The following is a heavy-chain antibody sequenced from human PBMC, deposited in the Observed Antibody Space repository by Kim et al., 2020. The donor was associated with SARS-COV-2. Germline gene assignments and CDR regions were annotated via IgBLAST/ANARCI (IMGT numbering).Heavy chain of an antibody. Sequence: GGSLRLSCAASGFTFTSYWMQWVRQVPGKGLVSVSHINGDGRVTDYADSVKGQFTISRDNDKSTLYLQMHSLRAEDTAVYYCARDLGVYGSGRNPVDNWGQGTLVTVSS. CDR3: ARDLGVYGSGRNPVDN. D-gene: IGHD3-10*01. V-gene: IGHV3-74*01. CDR1: GFTFTSYW. CDR2: INGDGRVT. J-gene: IGHJ4*02.